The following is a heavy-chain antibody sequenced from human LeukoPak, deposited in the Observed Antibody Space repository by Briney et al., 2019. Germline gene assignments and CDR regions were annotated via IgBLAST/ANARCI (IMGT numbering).Heavy chain of an antibody. CDR2: ISAYNGNT. CDR1: GGTFSSYA. D-gene: IGHD1-26*01. J-gene: IGHJ4*02. Sequence: ASVKVSCKASGGTFSSYAISWVRQAPGQGLEWMGWISAYNGNTNYAQKLQGRVTMTTDTSTSTAYMELRSLRSDDTAVYYCARDRPFSRGGRVGAFDYWGQGTLVTVSS. V-gene: IGHV1-18*01. CDR3: ARDRPFSRGGRVGAFDY.